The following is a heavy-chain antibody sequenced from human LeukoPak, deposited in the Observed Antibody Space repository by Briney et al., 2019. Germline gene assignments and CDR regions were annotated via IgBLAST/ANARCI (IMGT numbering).Heavy chain of an antibody. D-gene: IGHD3-10*01. CDR1: VGAFSSYA. Sequence: SVTVSCKGSVGAFSSYAVNWVRQAPGQALEGMGGIMPIFDTTNYAQNFQGRVTITADKSTNTAYMELSSLRSEDTAVYYCARAIRGSKIASRYYFYYMDIWGKGTTVTVSS. CDR3: ARAIRGSKIASRYYFYYMDI. V-gene: IGHV1-69*06. CDR2: IMPIFDTT. J-gene: IGHJ6*03.